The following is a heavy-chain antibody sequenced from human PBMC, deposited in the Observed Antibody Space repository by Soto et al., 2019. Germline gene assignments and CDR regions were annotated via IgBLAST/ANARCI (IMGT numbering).Heavy chain of an antibody. J-gene: IGHJ6*02. CDR3: ARDHLILPAHDFFYGSDV. D-gene: IGHD2-21*02. CDR2: IPQEGVDG. V-gene: IGHV3-7*03. CDR1: GFVFSMYS. Sequence: GGSLRLSCEVSGFVFSMYSMSWVCQTPGKGLEWVAKIPQEGVDGHYADSVKGRFTISRDNGKNSLYLQMNNLRAEDTAVYYCARDHLILPAHDFFYGSDVWGRGATVTVSS.